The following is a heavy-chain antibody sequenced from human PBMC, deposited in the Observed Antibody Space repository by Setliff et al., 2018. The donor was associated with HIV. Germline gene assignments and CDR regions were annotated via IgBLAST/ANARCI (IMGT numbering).Heavy chain of an antibody. Sequence: SETLSLTCAVSGGSISSNKWWSWVRQPPGKGLEWIGEIYKSGTTNYSSSLKSRVTISADPSKNQFSLKLTSVTAADTAVYYCGRLSETAMASFDSWGQGTLVTVSS. CDR1: GGSISSNKW. V-gene: IGHV4-4*02. CDR2: IYKSGTT. J-gene: IGHJ4*02. CDR3: GRLSETAMASFDS. D-gene: IGHD5-18*01.